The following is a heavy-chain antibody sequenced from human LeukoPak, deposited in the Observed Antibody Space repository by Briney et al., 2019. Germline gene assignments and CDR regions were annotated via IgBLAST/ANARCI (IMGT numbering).Heavy chain of an antibody. V-gene: IGHV4-34*01. Sequence: SETLSLTCAVYGGSFSGYYWSWIRQPPGKGLEWIGEINHSGSTNYNLSLKSRVTISVDTSKNQFSLKLSSVTAADTAVYYCARVSWFGELTGYYYYYYYMDVWGKGTTVTVSS. CDR3: ARVSWFGELTGYYYYYYYMDV. CDR2: INHSGST. J-gene: IGHJ6*03. CDR1: GGSFSGYY. D-gene: IGHD3-10*01.